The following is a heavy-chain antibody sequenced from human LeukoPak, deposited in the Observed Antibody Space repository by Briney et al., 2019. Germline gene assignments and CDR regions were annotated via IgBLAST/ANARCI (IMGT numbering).Heavy chain of an antibody. CDR3: ARHYDILTGYLETYNWFDP. J-gene: IGHJ5*02. V-gene: IGHV1-18*01. Sequence: ASVKLSCKASGYTFTSYGISWVRQAPGQGLEWIGWISAYNGNTNYARRIHGRVTMTQDTSTSTDYMELRSLRYDGTVVYYCARHYDILTGYLETYNWFDPWGQGTLVTVSS. CDR1: GYTFTSYG. CDR2: ISAYNGNT. D-gene: IGHD3-9*01.